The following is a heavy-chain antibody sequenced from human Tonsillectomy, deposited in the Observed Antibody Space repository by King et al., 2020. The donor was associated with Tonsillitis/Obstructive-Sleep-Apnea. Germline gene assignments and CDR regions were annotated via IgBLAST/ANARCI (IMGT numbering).Heavy chain of an antibody. CDR1: GFTFSGYW. J-gene: IGHJ6*03. Sequence: VQLVESGGGLVQPGGSLRLSCAASGFTFSGYWMSWVRQAPGKGLEWVANIKQDGSEKYYVDSVKGRFTISRDNAKNSLYLQMNSLRAEDTAVYYCARGLXXSYSSDYXYMXVXGKGTTVTVSS. V-gene: IGHV3-7*04. D-gene: IGHD3-10*01. CDR3: ARGLXXSYSSDYXYMXV. CDR2: IKQDGSEK.